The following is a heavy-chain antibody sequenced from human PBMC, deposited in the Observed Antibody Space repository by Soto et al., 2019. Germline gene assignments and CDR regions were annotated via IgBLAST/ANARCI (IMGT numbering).Heavy chain of an antibody. CDR2: ISGSGGSK. Sequence: GGSLRLSCAASGFTFSDYAMSWVRQAPGKGLEWVSVISGSGGSKYYADSVKGRFTISRDNSKNTLYLQMNSLRAEDTAVYYCAKIVPADFWSGYSSMDPWGQGTLVTVSS. CDR1: GFTFSDYA. V-gene: IGHV3-23*01. D-gene: IGHD3-3*01. J-gene: IGHJ5*02. CDR3: AKIVPADFWSGYSSMDP.